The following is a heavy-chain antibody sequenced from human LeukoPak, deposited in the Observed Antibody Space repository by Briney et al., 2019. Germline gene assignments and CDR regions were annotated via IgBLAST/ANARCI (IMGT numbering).Heavy chain of an antibody. D-gene: IGHD2-2*02. CDR3: ARDYTLFPHWYFAL. CDR2: ISFDGSNK. V-gene: IGHV3-30*04. J-gene: IGHJ2*01. Sequence: GGSLRLSCAASGFTFTNYAIHWVRQAPGRGLEWVAVISFDGSNKYYGDSVKGRFTISRDNSKDTLYLQMNSLRAEDTAVYYCARDYTLFPHWYFALWGRGTLVTVSS. CDR1: GFTFTNYA.